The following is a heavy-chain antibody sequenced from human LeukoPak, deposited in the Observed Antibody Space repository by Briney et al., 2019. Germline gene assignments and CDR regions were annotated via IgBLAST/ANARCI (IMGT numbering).Heavy chain of an antibody. CDR2: TYYRSKLYN. J-gene: IGHJ4*02. Sequence: SQTLSLTCAISGDSFSSNSATWNWLRQSPSSGLEWLGSTYYRSKLYNDYAVSLKSRITINPDTSKNQFSLQLNSLTPEDTAVYYCARVGPDSSGYKYYFDYWGQGTLVTVSS. CDR3: ARVGPDSSGYKYYFDY. V-gene: IGHV6-1*01. CDR1: GDSFSSNSAT. D-gene: IGHD3-22*01.